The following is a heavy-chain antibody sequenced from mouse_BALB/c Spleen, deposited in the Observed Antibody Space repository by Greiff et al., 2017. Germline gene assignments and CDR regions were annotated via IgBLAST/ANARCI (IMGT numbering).Heavy chain of an antibody. D-gene: IGHD2-4*01. CDR3: ALTMSTARDWYFDG. J-gene: IGHJ1*01. CDR2: IDPANGNT. V-gene: IGHV14-3*02. CDR1: GFNIKDTY. Sequence: VQLQQSGAELVKPGASVKLSCTASGFNIKDTYMHWVKQRPEQGLEWIGRIDPANGNTKYDPKFQGKATITADTSSTTAYLQLSSLTSEDTAVYYCALTMSTARDWYFDGWGAGTTVTVSA.